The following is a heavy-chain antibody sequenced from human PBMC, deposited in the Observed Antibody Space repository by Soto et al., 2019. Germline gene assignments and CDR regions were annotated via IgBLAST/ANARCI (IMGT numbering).Heavy chain of an antibody. Sequence: GGSLRLSCAASGFTFSSYAMSWVRQAPGKGLEWVSAISGSGGSTYYADSVKGRFTISRDNSKNTLYLQMNSLRAEDTAVYYCAKNPYRAMVRGVISPDYWGQGTLVTVSS. CDR3: AKNPYRAMVRGVISPDY. CDR2: ISGSGGST. D-gene: IGHD3-10*01. J-gene: IGHJ4*02. V-gene: IGHV3-23*01. CDR1: GFTFSSYA.